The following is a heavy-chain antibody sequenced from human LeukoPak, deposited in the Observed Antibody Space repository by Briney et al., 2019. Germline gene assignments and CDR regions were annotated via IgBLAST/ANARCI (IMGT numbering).Heavy chain of an antibody. CDR3: HSGDPRRATSPDYYYYMDV. V-gene: IGHV4-38-2*02. CDR1: GYSISSGYY. CDR2: IYHSGST. J-gene: IGHJ6*03. D-gene: IGHD2-15*01. Sequence: KPSGTLSLTCTVSGYSISSGYYWGWIRQPPGKGLEWIGSIYHSGSTYYNPSLKSRVTISVDTSKNQFSLKLSSVTAADTAVYYCHSGDPRRATSPDYYYYMDVWGKGTTVTVSS.